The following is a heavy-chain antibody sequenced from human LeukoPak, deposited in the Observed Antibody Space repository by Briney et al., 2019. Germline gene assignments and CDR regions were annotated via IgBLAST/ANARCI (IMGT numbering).Heavy chain of an antibody. J-gene: IGHJ4*02. CDR3: AKGLSAWYPFDY. CDR2: ITTGGGT. D-gene: IGHD6-19*01. CDR1: GFTFSTYA. Sequence: PTGGSLRLSCAASGFTFSTYAMSWVRQAPGKGLEWVSTITTGGGTFFTDSVQGRFTISRDNSKSTLYLEMNSLRAEDTALYYCAKGLSAWYPFDYWGQGTLVTVSS. V-gene: IGHV3-23*01.